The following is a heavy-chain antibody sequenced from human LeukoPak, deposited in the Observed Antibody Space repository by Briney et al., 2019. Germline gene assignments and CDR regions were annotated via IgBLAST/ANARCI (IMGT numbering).Heavy chain of an antibody. CDR2: IYYSGST. V-gene: IGHV4-59*02. J-gene: IGHJ4*02. CDR3: ARDSGGSSGWYFVDY. D-gene: IGHD6-19*01. Sequence: SETLSLTCTISGGSVSDYYWSWIRQSPGKGLEWIGYIYYSGSTNYNPSLKSRVTISVDTSKNQFSLKLSSVTAADTAVYYCARDSGGSSGWYFVDYWGRGTLVTVSS. CDR1: GGSVSDYY.